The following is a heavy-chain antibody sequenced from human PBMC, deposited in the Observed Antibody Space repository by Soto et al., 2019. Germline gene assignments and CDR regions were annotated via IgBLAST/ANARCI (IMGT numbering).Heavy chain of an antibody. V-gene: IGHV1-69*06. CDR1: GGTFSSYA. CDR3: VRDHGDYVWGSYRSGAFDI. Sequence: QVQLVQSGAEVKKPGSSVKVSCKASGGTFSSYAISWVRQAPGQGLEWMGGIIPIFGTANYAQKFQGRVTITADKSTSTAYMELSSLMSEDTAVYYCVRDHGDYVWGSYRSGAFDIWGQGTMVTVSS. D-gene: IGHD3-16*02. CDR2: IIPIFGTA. J-gene: IGHJ3*02.